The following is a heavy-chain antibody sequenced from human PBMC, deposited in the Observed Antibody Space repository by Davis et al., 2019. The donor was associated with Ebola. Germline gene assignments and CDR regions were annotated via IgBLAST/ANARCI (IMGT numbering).Heavy chain of an antibody. Sequence: GGSLKISCVASGFTFSNYWMTWVRQAPVRGLEWVANIKQDGSEKQYVDSVRGRFTISRDNAKNSLYLQMNSLRAEDTAVYYCAIANRGPVADTGDYWGQGTLVTVSS. V-gene: IGHV3-7*03. CDR3: AIANRGPVADTGDY. CDR2: IKQDGSEK. D-gene: IGHD6-19*01. J-gene: IGHJ4*02. CDR1: GFTFSNYW.